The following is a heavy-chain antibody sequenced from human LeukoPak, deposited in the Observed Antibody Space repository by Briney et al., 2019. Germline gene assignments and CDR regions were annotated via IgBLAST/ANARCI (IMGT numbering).Heavy chain of an antibody. CDR3: ARGPLGNFINHYYYYYMDV. CDR2: MNPNSGNT. D-gene: IGHD4-23*01. Sequence: ASVKVSCKASGYIFSDFDINWVRQASGQGLEWVAWMNPNSGNTGYAQKFQGRVTITRNTSISTAYMELSSLRSEDTAVYYCARGPLGNFINHYYYYYMDVWGKGTTVTVSS. V-gene: IGHV1-8*03. J-gene: IGHJ6*03. CDR1: GYIFSDFD.